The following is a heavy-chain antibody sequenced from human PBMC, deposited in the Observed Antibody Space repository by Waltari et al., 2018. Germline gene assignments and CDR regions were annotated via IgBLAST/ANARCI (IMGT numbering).Heavy chain of an antibody. Sequence: QVQLVQSGAEVKKPGASVKVSCKASGYTFTSYYMHWVRQAPGQGLEWMGIINPSGGSTSYAQKFQGRVTITADESTSTAYMELSSLRSEDTAVYYCARDLGYYYDSSGFDYWGQGTLVTVSS. CDR2: INPSGGST. D-gene: IGHD3-22*01. V-gene: IGHV1-46*01. J-gene: IGHJ4*02. CDR3: ARDLGYYYDSSGFDY. CDR1: GYTFTSYY.